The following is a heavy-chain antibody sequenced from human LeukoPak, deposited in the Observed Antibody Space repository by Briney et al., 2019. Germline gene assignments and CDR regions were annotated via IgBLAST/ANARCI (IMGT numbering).Heavy chain of an antibody. CDR2: INPNSGGT. CDR1: GYTFTNYY. D-gene: IGHD5-24*01. J-gene: IGHJ4*02. CDR3: ARELVATINY. Sequence: ASVKVSCXASGYTFTNYYMHWVRQARGQGLEWMARINPNSGGTNYAQKFQGRVTMTRDTSISTAYMELSRLRSDDTAVYYCARELVATINYWGQGTLVTVSS. V-gene: IGHV1-2*06.